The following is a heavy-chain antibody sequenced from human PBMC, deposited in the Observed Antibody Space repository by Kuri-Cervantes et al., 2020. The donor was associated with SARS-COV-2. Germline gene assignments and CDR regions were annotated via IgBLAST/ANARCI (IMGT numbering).Heavy chain of an antibody. CDR3: ARSWGIAAAGTGGY. D-gene: IGHD6-13*01. CDR2: ISYDGSNK. CDR1: GFTFSSYA. Sequence: GESLKISCVASGFTFSSYAMHWVRQAPGKGLEWVAVISYDGSNKYYADSVKGRFTISRDNSKNALYLQMNSLRAEDTAVYYCARSWGIAAAGTGGYRGQGTLVTVSS. V-gene: IGHV3-30*04. J-gene: IGHJ4*02.